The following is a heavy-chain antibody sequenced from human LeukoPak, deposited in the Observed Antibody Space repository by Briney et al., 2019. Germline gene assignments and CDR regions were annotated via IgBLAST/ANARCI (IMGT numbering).Heavy chain of an antibody. D-gene: IGHD3-10*01. Sequence: SQTLSLTCTVFGGSISSGGYYWSWIRQHPGKGLEWIGYIYYSGGTYYNPSLKRRVTISVDTSKNQFSLKLSSVTAADPAVYYCARHEADTMGLESNRFAIRGQGTMVTVSS. CDR2: IYYSGGT. CDR3: ARHEADTMGLESNRFAI. J-gene: IGHJ3*02. V-gene: IGHV4-31*03. CDR1: GGSISSGGYY.